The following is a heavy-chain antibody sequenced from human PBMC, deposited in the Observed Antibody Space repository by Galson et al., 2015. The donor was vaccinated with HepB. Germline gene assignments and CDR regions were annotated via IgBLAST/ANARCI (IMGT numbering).Heavy chain of an antibody. Sequence: SLRLSCAGSGFTFSSFGLLWVRQAPGKGLDWVAVISHNGNYKYYADSVKGRFTISRDNSKTTVYLQMNSLRAEDTAVYYCAKDPSRLLEAGRLDSWGQGTLVTVSS. J-gene: IGHJ4*02. CDR3: AKDPSRLLEAGRLDS. CDR2: ISHNGNYK. CDR1: GFTFSSFG. V-gene: IGHV3-30*18. D-gene: IGHD6-19*01.